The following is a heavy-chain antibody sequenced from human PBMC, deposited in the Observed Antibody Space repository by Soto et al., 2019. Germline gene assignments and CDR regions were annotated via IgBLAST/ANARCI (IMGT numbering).Heavy chain of an antibody. CDR2: INPNDDAI. CDR3: VRASKYNREWYVPCGI. Sequence: QVQLVQSGAEVKKPGASVKVSCKASGYNFTDYDMHWVRQAPGQGLEWMGMINPNDDAINYAQKCQGRDSMTRDSPTSTVNMELSSLRSEDTAMYYCVRASKYNREWYVPCGIWGQGTLITVSS. D-gene: IGHD1-1*01. J-gene: IGHJ4*02. CDR1: GYNFTDYD. V-gene: IGHV1-46*01.